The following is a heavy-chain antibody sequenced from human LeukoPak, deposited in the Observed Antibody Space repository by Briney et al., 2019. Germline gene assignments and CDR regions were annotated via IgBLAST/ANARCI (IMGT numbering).Heavy chain of an antibody. CDR3: ATDRIDSGASVEAFDI. CDR2: ILYDGSNK. Sequence: GGSLRLSCAASGFTFSSYGMRWVRQAPGKGLEWGAVILYDGSNKYYADSVKGRFTISRDNSKNTLYLQMNSPRAEATAAYYCATDRIDSGASVEAFDIWGQGTMVTVSS. J-gene: IGHJ3*02. V-gene: IGHV3-33*01. D-gene: IGHD1-1*01. CDR1: GFTFSSYG.